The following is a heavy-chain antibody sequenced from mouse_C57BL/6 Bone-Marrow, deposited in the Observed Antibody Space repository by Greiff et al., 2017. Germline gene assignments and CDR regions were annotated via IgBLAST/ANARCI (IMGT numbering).Heavy chain of an antibody. CDR3: ARSGYYGSSYFDY. V-gene: IGHV1-81*01. J-gene: IGHJ2*01. CDR1: GYTFTSYG. D-gene: IGHD1-1*01. Sequence: QVQLKQPGAELARPGASVKLSCKASGYTFTSYGISWVKQRTGQGLEWIGEIYPRGGNTYYNEKFKGKATLTADKSSSTAYMELRSLTSEDSAVYFCARSGYYGSSYFDYWGQGTTLTVSS. CDR2: IYPRGGNT.